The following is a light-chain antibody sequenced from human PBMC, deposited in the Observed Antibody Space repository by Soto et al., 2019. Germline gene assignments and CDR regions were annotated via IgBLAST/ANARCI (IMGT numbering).Light chain of an antibody. Sequence: QSVLTQPPSVSGAPGQTVTISCPGSSSNIGAGYHVLWYMQLPGKAPKLLIFGNTNRPSGVPDRFSGSRSGSSASLAISGLQAEDEADYYCQTYDKNLGGWVFGGGTKLTVL. CDR1: SSNIGAGYH. CDR3: QTYDKNLGGWV. J-gene: IGLJ3*02. CDR2: GNT. V-gene: IGLV1-40*01.